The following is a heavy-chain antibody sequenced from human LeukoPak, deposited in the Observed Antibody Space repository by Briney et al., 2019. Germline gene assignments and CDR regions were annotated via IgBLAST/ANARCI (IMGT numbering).Heavy chain of an antibody. CDR1: GGSISSGSYY. CDR2: IYTSGST. J-gene: IGHJ4*02. CDR3: ASDPPSYYGSGSTHS. V-gene: IGHV4-61*02. Sequence: SQTLSLTCTVSGGSISSGSYYWSWIRQPAGKGLEWIGRIYTSGSTNYNPSLKSRATISVDTSKNQFSLKLSSVTAADTAVYYCASDPPSYYGSGSTHSWGQGTLVTVSS. D-gene: IGHD3-10*01.